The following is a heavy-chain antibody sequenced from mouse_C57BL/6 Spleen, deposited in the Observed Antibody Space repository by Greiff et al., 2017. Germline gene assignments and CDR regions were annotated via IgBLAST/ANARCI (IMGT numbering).Heavy chain of an antibody. Sequence: QVQLQQPGAELVKPGASVTLSCKASGYTFTSYWMHWVKQRPGRGLEWIGRIDPNSGGTKYNEKFKSKATLTVDKPSSKSYMQLSSLTSEDSAVYYGARYTGREDYFDYGGQGTTLTVSS. D-gene: IGHD4-1*01. CDR2: IDPNSGGT. V-gene: IGHV1-72*01. J-gene: IGHJ2*01. CDR1: GYTFTSYW. CDR3: ARYTGREDYFDY.